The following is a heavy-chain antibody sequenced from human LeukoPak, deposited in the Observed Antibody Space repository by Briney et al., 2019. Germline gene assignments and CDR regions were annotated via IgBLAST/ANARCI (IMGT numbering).Heavy chain of an antibody. Sequence: PGGSLRLSCAASGFTFDDYAMHWVRQAPGKGLEWVSLISWDGGSTYYADSVKGRFTISRDNSKNSLYLQMNSLRAEDTAVYYCAKGGSSWSEIDYWGQGTLVTVSS. J-gene: IGHJ4*02. V-gene: IGHV3-43D*03. CDR1: GFTFDDYA. CDR2: ISWDGGST. D-gene: IGHD6-13*01. CDR3: AKGGSSWSEIDY.